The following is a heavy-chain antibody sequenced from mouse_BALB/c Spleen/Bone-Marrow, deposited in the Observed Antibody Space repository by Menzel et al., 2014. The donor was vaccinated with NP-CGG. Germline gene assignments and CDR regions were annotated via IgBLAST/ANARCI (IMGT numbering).Heavy chain of an antibody. D-gene: IGHD2-10*02. CDR1: GYTFTSYW. Sequence: VQLQQSGAGLAKPGASVKMSCKASGYTFTSYWVHWVKQRPGQGLEWIGYINPSTDYTEYNQKFKDRATLTADKSSSTAYMQLSSLTSEDSAVYYCARRKFGNHGFAYWGQGTLVTVSA. CDR3: ARRKFGNHGFAY. V-gene: IGHV1-7*01. J-gene: IGHJ3*01. CDR2: INPSTDYT.